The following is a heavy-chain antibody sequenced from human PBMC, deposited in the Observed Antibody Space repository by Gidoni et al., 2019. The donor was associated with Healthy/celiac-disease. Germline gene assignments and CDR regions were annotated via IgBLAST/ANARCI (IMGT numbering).Heavy chain of an antibody. D-gene: IGHD5-12*01. CDR1: GFTFSSYA. CDR3: ARDFGGYEGAVPLPLDY. Sequence: QVQLVESGGGVVQPGRSLRLSCAASGFTFSSYAMHWVRQAPGKGLEWVAVIAYDGSNKYYADSVKGRFTISRDNSKNTLYLQMNSLRAEDTAVYYCARDFGGYEGAVPLPLDYWGQGTLVTVSS. CDR2: IAYDGSNK. J-gene: IGHJ4*02. V-gene: IGHV3-30-3*01.